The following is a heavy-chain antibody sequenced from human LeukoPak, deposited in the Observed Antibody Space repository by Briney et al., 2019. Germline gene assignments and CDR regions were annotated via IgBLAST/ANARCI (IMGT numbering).Heavy chain of an antibody. V-gene: IGHV4-38-2*02. CDR2: IYHSGRT. CDR1: GYSISSGYY. J-gene: IGHJ4*02. D-gene: IGHD4-17*01. CDR3: ARETTVTTSSFDY. Sequence: SETLSLTCTVSGYSISSGYYWGWIRQPPGKGLEWIGSIYHSGRTYYNPSLKSRVTISVDTSKNQFSLKLSSVTAADTAVYYCARETTVTTSSFDYWGQGTLVTVSS.